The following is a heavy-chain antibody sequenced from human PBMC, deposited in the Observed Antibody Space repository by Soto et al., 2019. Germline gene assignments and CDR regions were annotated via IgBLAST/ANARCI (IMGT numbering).Heavy chain of an antibody. V-gene: IGHV1-18*01. CDR1: GYTFINYG. D-gene: IGHD3-3*01. CDR3: ARELFTMFGVVNDL. Sequence: QVQLVQSGGEVRKPGASVTVSCKTSGYTFINYGIAWVRQAPGQGLEYMGWNSPSNGNTNYAQNFQGRVTMTTDTSTSTAYMELRSLTSDDTAVYYGARELFTMFGVVNDLWGQGTLVTVAS. J-gene: IGHJ5*02. CDR2: NSPSNGNT.